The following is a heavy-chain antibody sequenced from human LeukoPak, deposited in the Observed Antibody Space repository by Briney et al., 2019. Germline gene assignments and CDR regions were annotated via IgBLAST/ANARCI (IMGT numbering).Heavy chain of an antibody. D-gene: IGHD2-21*02. J-gene: IGHJ4*02. CDR2: ISGSGGST. CDR3: ASSGCGGDCYSEKTYYLDY. V-gene: IGHV3-23*01. Sequence: GGSLRLSCAASGFTFSSYGMSWVRQAPGKGLDWVSAISGSGGSTYYADSVKGRFTISRDNAKNSVHLQMNSLSAEDTAIYYCASSGCGGDCYSEKTYYLDYWGPGTLVTVSS. CDR1: GFTFSSYG.